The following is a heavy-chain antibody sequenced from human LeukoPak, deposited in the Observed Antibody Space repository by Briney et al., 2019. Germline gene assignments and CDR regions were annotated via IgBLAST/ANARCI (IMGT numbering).Heavy chain of an antibody. Sequence: GSLRLSCAASGFTFSSYAMHWVRQAPGKGLEWVAVISYDGSNKYYADSVKGRFTISRDNSKNTLYLQMNSLRAEGTAVYYCARAPFGSGYPFDYWGQGTLVTVSS. V-gene: IGHV3-30*04. J-gene: IGHJ4*02. CDR2: ISYDGSNK. CDR1: GFTFSSYA. CDR3: ARAPFGSGYPFDY. D-gene: IGHD5-12*01.